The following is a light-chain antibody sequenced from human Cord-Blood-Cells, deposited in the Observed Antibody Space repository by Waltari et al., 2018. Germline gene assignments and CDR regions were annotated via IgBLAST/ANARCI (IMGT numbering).Light chain of an antibody. V-gene: IGLV2-14*01. CDR1: RRHGGGYNN. Sequence: QSALTQPASVSGSPGQAVTIPCTGTRRHGGGYNNVSWYQQHPGKAAKLMIYDVSNRPSWVSNRFSGSKSGNTASLTISGLQAEDEADYFCSSYTSSSTLFGRGTKLTVL. CDR3: SSYTSSSTL. CDR2: DVS. J-gene: IGLJ3*02.